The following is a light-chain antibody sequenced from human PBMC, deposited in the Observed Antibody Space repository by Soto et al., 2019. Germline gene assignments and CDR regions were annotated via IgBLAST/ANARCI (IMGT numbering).Light chain of an antibody. J-gene: IGKJ1*01. V-gene: IGKV3-15*01. Sequence: EIVLTQSPATLSLSPGERATLSCRASQSVNKAYLVWYQVKPGQAPRRLIYGASTRATGIPARFSGSGSGTEFTLTISSLQSEDFAVYYCQQYNNWPQTFGQGTKVDIK. CDR2: GAS. CDR3: QQYNNWPQT. CDR1: QSVNKAY.